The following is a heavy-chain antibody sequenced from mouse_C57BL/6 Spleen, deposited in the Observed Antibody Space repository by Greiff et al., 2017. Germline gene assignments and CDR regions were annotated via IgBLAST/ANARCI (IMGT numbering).Heavy chain of an antibody. CDR3: ANKGYYYGGAGGIDY. V-gene: IGHV1-81*01. J-gene: IGHJ4*01. D-gene: IGHD1-1*02. CDR1: GYTFTSYG. Sequence: VQLQQSGAELVKPGASVKLSCKASGYTFTSYGICWVKQRTGQGLEWIGEIYPRSGNTNYNEKFKGKATLTADTSSSTVYMELRSLTSVDAAVYFCANKGYYYGGAGGIDYWGQGTSVTVSS. CDR2: IYPRSGNT.